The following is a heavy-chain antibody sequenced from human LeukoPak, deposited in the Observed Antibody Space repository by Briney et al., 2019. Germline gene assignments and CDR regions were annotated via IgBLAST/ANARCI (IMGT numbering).Heavy chain of an antibody. CDR3: AREGDFWSGYYRNYYYYGMDV. J-gene: IGHJ6*02. D-gene: IGHD3-3*01. CDR1: GGSISNYY. V-gene: IGHV4-59*12. CDR2: VHYSGTT. Sequence: SETLSLTCTVSGGSISNYYWSCIRQPPGEGLEWIAYVHYSGTTDYNPSLKSRVTVSVDTSKNQFSLKLTSVIAADTAVYYCAREGDFWSGYYRNYYYYGMDVWGQGTTVTVSS.